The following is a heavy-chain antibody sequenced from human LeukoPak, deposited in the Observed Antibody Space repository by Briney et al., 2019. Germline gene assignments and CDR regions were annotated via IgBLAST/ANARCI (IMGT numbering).Heavy chain of an antibody. J-gene: IGHJ4*02. CDR1: GFTFSHSW. CDR2: IKEDGSSQ. CDR3: ARLGARQILEY. Sequence: GGSLRLSCVASGFTFSHSWMTWVRQAPGKGLEWVGHIKEDGSSQNYADSVKGRFTISRDNAKSSLHLQMNGLRAEDTAVYYCARLGARQILEYWGQGTLVTVSS. D-gene: IGHD4-17*01. V-gene: IGHV3-7*01.